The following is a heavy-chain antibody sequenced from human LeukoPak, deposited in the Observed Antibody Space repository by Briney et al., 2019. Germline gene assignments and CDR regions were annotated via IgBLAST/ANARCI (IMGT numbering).Heavy chain of an antibody. Sequence: GSLRLSCAASGFTFDDYTMRWVRQAPGKGLEWVSLISWDGGSTYYADSVKGRFTISRDNAKNSLYLQMNSLRAEDTALYYCARSGNYDILTGYYNYWGQGTLVTVSS. CDR1: GFTFDDYT. CDR2: ISWDGGST. V-gene: IGHV3-43*01. J-gene: IGHJ4*02. D-gene: IGHD3-9*01. CDR3: ARSGNYDILTGYYNY.